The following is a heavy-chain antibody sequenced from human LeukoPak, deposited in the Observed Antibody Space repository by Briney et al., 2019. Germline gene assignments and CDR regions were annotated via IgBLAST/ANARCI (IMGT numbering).Heavy chain of an antibody. CDR2: IYPGDSDT. V-gene: IGHV5-51*01. J-gene: IGHJ4*02. CDR3: ARHEWLPYCSSTSCYRGADY. D-gene: IGHD2-2*01. Sequence: GESLKISCKSSGYSFTSYWIGWVRQMPGKGLEWMGIIYPGDSDTRYSPSFQGQVTISADKSISTAYLQWSSLKASDTAMYYCARHEWLPYCSSTSCYRGADYWGQGTLVTVSS. CDR1: GYSFTSYW.